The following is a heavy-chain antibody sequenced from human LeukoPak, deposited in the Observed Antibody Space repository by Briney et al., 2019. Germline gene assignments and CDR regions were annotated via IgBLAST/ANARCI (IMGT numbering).Heavy chain of an antibody. V-gene: IGHV4-59*01. D-gene: IGHD3-16*01. CDR2: TYYSGTT. Sequence: SETLSLTCTVSGGSINNSYWSWIRQPPGKGLEWIGYTYYSGTTNYNPSLKSRVTISVDTSKNQFSLKLSSVAAADTAVYYCARDLGLGIEVWYFDLWGRGTLVTVSS. CDR3: ARDLGLGIEVWYFDL. CDR1: GGSINNSY. J-gene: IGHJ2*01.